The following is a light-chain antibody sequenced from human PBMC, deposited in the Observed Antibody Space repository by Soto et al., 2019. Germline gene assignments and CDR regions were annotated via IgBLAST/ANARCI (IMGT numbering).Light chain of an antibody. CDR3: MQSTHLPHT. V-gene: IGKV2D-29*02. J-gene: IGKJ5*01. CDR2: EVS. CDR1: QSLLHSAGETF. Sequence: VITRTPLTLSVTPGQPASISCNSSQSLLHSAGETFLFWYLQKPGQSPQLLIYEVSNRFSGVPDRFSGSGSGTDFTLDISRVEAEDVGIYYCMQSTHLPHTFGQGTRMEIK.